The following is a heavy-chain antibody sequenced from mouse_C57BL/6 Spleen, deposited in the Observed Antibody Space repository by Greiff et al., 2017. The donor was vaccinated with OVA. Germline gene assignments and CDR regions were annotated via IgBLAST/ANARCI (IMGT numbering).Heavy chain of an antibody. CDR1: GYTFTSYC. Sequence: QVQLQQPGAELVKPGASVKMSCKASGYTFTSYCIPWVKPRPGQGLEWIGDIYPGSGSTNYNEKFKSKATLTVDTSSSTAYMQLSSLTSEDSAVYYSASRRGDWGQGTTLTVSA. CDR3: ASRRGD. J-gene: IGHJ2*01. CDR2: IYPGSGST. V-gene: IGHV1-55*01.